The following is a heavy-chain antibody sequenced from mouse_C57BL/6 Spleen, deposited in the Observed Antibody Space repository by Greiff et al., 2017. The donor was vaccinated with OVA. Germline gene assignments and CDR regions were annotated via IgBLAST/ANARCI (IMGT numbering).Heavy chain of an antibody. D-gene: IGHD2-3*01. CDR3: TRDGYRFAY. V-gene: IGHV14-1*01. CDR1: GFNIKDYY. J-gene: IGHJ3*01. Sequence: VHVKQSGAELVRPGASVKLSCTASGFNIKDYYMHWVKQRPEQGLEWIGRIDPEDGDTEYAPKFQGKATMTADTASNTAYLQLSSLTSEDTAVYYCTRDGYRFAYWGQGTLVTVSA. CDR2: IDPEDGDT.